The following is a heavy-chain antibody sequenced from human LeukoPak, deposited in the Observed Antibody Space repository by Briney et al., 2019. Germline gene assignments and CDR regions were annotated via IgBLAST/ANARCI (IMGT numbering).Heavy chain of an antibody. CDR3: AKSVGGPRGSDSIAVAGTIAWYFDL. CDR2: ISYDGSNK. J-gene: IGHJ2*01. V-gene: IGHV3-30*18. Sequence: GRSLRLSCAASGFTFSSYGMHWVRQAPGKGLEWVAVISYDGSNKYYADSVKGRFTISRDNSKNTLYLQMNSLRAEDTAVYYCAKSVGGPRGSDSIAVAGTIAWYFDLWGRGTLVTVSS. CDR1: GFTFSSYG. D-gene: IGHD6-19*01.